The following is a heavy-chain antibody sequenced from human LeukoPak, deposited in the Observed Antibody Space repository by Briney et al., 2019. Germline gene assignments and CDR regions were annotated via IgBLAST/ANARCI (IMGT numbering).Heavy chain of an antibody. V-gene: IGHV1-3*01. Sequence: ASVKVSCKASGYTFTSYAMHWVRQAPGQRLEWMGWINAGNGNTKYSQKFQGRVTITRDTSASTAYMELSSVRSEATAVYYCARDRVATITLGAFDIRGQGTMVTVSS. CDR3: ARDRVATITLGAFDI. D-gene: IGHD5-12*01. J-gene: IGHJ3*02. CDR2: INAGNGNT. CDR1: GYTFTSYA.